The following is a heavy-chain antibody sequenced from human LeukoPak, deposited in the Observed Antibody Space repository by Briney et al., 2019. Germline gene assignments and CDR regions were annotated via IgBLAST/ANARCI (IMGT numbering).Heavy chain of an antibody. D-gene: IGHD2-15*01. CDR2: MYHTGTT. CDR1: GASISSNNW. Sequence: SETLSLTCAVSGASISSNNWWNWFRQSPGKGLEWIGEMYHTGTTNYNASLRSRVTVSVDKSKNQFSLKLTSVTAADTAVYYCARRYCSGGTCYPFDYWGQGTQVTVSS. CDR3: ARRYCSGGTCYPFDY. V-gene: IGHV4-4*02. J-gene: IGHJ4*02.